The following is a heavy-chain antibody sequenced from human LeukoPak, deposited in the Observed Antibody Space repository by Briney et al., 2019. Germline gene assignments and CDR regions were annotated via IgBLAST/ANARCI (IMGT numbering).Heavy chain of an antibody. D-gene: IGHD2-8*01. CDR2: SGSGANT. V-gene: IGHV3-23*01. CDR1: GFTFSNYA. J-gene: IGHJ6*03. Sequence: PGGSLRLSYTASGFTFSNYALSWVRQAPGKGLEWVVSGSGANTYYADSVKGRFTISRDSSKNILYLQMNSMRAEDMAVYYCAKDRCSNGIGCYYYYMDVWGKGTTVTISS. CDR3: AKDRCSNGIGCYYYYMDV.